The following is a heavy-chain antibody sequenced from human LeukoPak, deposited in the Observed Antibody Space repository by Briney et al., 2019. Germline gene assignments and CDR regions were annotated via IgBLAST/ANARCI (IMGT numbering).Heavy chain of an antibody. CDR2: IYPGDSDT. CDR1: GSFFTSYW. Sequence: GAALKISCKGAGSFFTSYWIGGGRQLPGKGLEWRGIIYPGDSDTRYSASFEGQGTISADKSISTAYLQSSSLKASDTAMYCCARGKYCSSTSCYDGWLGSFDPWGQGTLVTVSS. D-gene: IGHD2-2*01. CDR3: ARGKYCSSTSCYDGWLGSFDP. J-gene: IGHJ5*02. V-gene: IGHV5-51*01.